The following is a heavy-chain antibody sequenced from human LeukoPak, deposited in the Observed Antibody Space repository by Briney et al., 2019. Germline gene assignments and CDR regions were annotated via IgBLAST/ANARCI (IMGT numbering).Heavy chain of an antibody. CDR1: GYTFTNYD. Sequence: ASVKVSCKTSGYTFTNYDINWVRQATGQGLEWMGWMSPNNGNTGYAQKFQGRVTMTRDTSISTAYMELSSLRSEDTAVYYCARGDYYDSSGYSSEFDYWGQGTLVTVSS. J-gene: IGHJ4*02. D-gene: IGHD3-22*01. V-gene: IGHV1-8*01. CDR2: MSPNNGNT. CDR3: ARGDYYDSSGYSSEFDY.